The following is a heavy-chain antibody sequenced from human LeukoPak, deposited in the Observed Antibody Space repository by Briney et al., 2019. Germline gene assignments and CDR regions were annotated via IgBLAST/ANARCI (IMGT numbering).Heavy chain of an antibody. D-gene: IGHD3-3*01. CDR3: ARENWASYD. CDR2: IKQDGSER. CDR1: GFTFTKYW. J-gene: IGHJ4*02. Sequence: PGGSLRLSRAASGFTFTKYWMTWVRQAPGKGLEWVANIKQDGSERNYVDTVKGRFIISRDNAKNLLYLQMNSLRAEDTAVYYCARENWASYDWGQGTLVTVSS. V-gene: IGHV3-7*01.